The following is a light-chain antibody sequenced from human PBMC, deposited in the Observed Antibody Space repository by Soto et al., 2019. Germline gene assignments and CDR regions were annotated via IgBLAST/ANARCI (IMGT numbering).Light chain of an antibody. J-gene: IGKJ1*01. CDR1: QSVNSN. V-gene: IGKV3-11*01. CDR2: DAS. CDR3: QQRNNWPWT. Sequence: DIVLTQSPGTLSLSPGERATLSCRASQSVNSNFARYQQKTGQAPRLLIYDASSSATGIPVRFSGSGSGTDFTLTISTLEPEDFAVYYCQQRNNWPWTFGQGTKV.